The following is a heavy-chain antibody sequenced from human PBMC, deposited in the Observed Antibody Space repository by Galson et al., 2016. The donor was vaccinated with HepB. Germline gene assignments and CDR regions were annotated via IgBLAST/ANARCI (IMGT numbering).Heavy chain of an antibody. CDR1: GFIFRNYW. CDR3: ARAMRGSYDF. J-gene: IGHJ4*02. Sequence: SLRLSCAASGFIFRNYWMTWVRQAPGKGLEWVANINRDGSEKYYMHSVRGRFTISRDSATNLVLLQMNSLRAEDTAVYLCARAMRGSYDFWGQGILVTVSS. D-gene: IGHD1-26*01. CDR2: INRDGSEK. V-gene: IGHV3-7*01.